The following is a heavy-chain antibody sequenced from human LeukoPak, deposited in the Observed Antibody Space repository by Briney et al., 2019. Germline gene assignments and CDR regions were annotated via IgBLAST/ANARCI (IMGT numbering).Heavy chain of an antibody. CDR3: GIDWEELSSGYYWRVWLFDL. CDR2: IYHSGST. Sequence: PSETLSLTCTVSGYSISSGYYRCGIRQPPGKGGGLSGTIYHSGSTYYNPSLKGRVTISADTSKNQSSMRLSCVTSADTAVYYCGIDWEELSSGYYWRVWLFDLWGEGTLVTVST. D-gene: IGHD3-22*01. J-gene: IGHJ5*02. CDR1: GYSISSGYY. V-gene: IGHV4-38-2*02.